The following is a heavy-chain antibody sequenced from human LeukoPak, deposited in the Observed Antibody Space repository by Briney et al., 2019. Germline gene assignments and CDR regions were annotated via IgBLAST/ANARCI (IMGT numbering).Heavy chain of an antibody. Sequence: GSLKISFAASGFTFHDYAMHWVRQVPGKGVEWVALISGNGSTTHYGDSVKGRFTISRDNSKNSLYLQMNSLRSEDTALYYCAKDNLGQLWLRMDVWGQGTTVTVSS. J-gene: IGHJ6*02. CDR3: AKDNLGQLWLRMDV. CDR2: ISGNGSTT. V-gene: IGHV3-43*02. CDR1: GFTFHDYA. D-gene: IGHD3-16*01.